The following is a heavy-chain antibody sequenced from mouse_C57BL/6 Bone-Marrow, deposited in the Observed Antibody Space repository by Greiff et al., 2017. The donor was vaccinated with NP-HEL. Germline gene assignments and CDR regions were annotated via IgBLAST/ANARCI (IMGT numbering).Heavy chain of an antibody. CDR1: GFTFSSYG. CDR2: ISSGGSYT. CDR3: ARRFYD. Sequence: EVKLVESGGDLVKPGGSLKLSCAASGFTFSSYGMSWVRQTPDKRLEWVATISSGGSYTYYPDSVKGRFTISRDNAKNTLYLQMSSLKSEDTAMYYCARRFYDWGKGTTLTVSS. V-gene: IGHV5-6*02. D-gene: IGHD1-1*01. J-gene: IGHJ2*01.